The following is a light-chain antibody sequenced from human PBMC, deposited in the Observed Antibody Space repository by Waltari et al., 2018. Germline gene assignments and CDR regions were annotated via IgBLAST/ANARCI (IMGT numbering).Light chain of an antibody. CDR3: QQYGSSPT. Sequence: EIVLTQSPGTPSLSPGARATLPCRASQSVSSSYLAWYPQKPGQAPRLPIYGASSRATGIPDRFSGSGSGTDFTLTISRLEPEDFAVYYCQQYGSSPTFGGGTKVEIK. CDR2: GAS. J-gene: IGKJ4*01. V-gene: IGKV3-20*01. CDR1: QSVSSSY.